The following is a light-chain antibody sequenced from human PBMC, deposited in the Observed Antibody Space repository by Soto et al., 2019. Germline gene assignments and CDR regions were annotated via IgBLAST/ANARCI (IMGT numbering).Light chain of an antibody. CDR3: QQYDNWPIT. V-gene: IGKV3-20*01. CDR1: QSVGSNY. J-gene: IGKJ5*01. CDR2: GAS. Sequence: EIVLTQSPGTLSLSPGERATLSCRASQSVGSNYLAWYQQKPGQAPRLLIYGASSRATGIPDRFSGSGSGTDFTLTINRLEPEDFAVYYCQQYDNWPITFGQGTRLEIK.